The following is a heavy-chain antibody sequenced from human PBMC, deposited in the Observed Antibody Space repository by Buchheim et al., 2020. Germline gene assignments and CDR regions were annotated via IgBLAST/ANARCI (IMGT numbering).Heavy chain of an antibody. CDR2: INHSGST. D-gene: IGHD5-24*01. J-gene: IGHJ4*02. CDR1: GGSFSGYY. CDR3: ATVDGYNRNFDY. Sequence: QVQLQQWGAGLLKPSETLSLTCAVYGGSFSGYYWSWIRQPPGKGLEWIGEINHSGSTNYNPSLKSRVTISVDTSKNQFYLKLSSVTAADTAVYYCATVDGYNRNFDYWGQGTL. V-gene: IGHV4-34*01.